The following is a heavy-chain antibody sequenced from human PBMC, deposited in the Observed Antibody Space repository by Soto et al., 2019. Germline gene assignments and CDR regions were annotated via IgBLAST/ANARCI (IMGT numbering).Heavy chain of an antibody. CDR3: ARAYGGNSGVCDY. CDR1: GRSFSGYY. J-gene: IGHJ4*02. Sequence: SETLSLTCAVYGRSFSGYYWSWIRQPPGKGLEWIGEINHSGSTNYNPSLKSRVTISVDTSQNQFSLNLSSVTAADTAVYYCARAYGGNSGVCDYWGQGTLFTVSS. V-gene: IGHV4-34*01. D-gene: IGHD2-21*02. CDR2: INHSGST.